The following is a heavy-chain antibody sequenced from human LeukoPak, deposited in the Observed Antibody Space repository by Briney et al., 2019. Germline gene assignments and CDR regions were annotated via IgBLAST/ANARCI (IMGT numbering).Heavy chain of an antibody. D-gene: IGHD4-17*01. CDR3: AKDHGVGDGLFDY. V-gene: IGHV3-30*18. Sequence: PGGSLRLSCAASGFTFSSYGMHWVRQAPGKGLEWVVVISYGGSYKFYSDSVKGRFTISKDSSKNTLYLQMNSLRAEDTAVYYCAKDHGVGDGLFDYWGQGTLVTVSS. CDR1: GFTFSSYG. J-gene: IGHJ4*02. CDR2: ISYGGSYK.